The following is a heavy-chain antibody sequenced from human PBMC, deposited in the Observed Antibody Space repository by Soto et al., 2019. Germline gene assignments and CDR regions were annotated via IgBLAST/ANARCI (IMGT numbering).Heavy chain of an antibody. CDR2: ISSSSSTI. CDR3: ARGLIYTMLRGVLRNCFDH. CDR1: GFTFSDYS. Sequence: VGSLRLSCAASGFTFSDYSMNWVRQAPGKGPEWVSYISSSSSTIYYADSVKGRFTISRDNAKNSLYLQLNSLRDEDTAVYYCARGLIYTMLRGVLRNCFDHWGQGILVTVSS. D-gene: IGHD3-10*01. V-gene: IGHV3-48*02. J-gene: IGHJ5*02.